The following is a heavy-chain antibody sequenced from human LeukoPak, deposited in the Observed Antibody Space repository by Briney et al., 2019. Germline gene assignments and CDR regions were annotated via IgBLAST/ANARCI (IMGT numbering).Heavy chain of an antibody. V-gene: IGHV1-2*02. Sequence: ASVKVSCKASGYTFTGYYMHWVRQAPGQGLEWMGWINPNSGGTNYAQKFQGRVTMTRDTSISTAYMELSRLRSDDTAVYYCAREVRRQMDPMGLSKEYYFDYWGQGTLVTVSS. J-gene: IGHJ4*02. CDR1: GYTFTGYY. CDR2: INPNSGGT. CDR3: AREVRRQMDPMGLSKEYYFDY. D-gene: IGHD5-24*01.